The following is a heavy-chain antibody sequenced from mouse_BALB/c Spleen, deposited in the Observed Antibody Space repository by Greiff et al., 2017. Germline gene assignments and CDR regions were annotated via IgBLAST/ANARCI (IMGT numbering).Heavy chain of an antibody. CDR3: TRRLRGYYFDY. D-gene: IGHD3-1*01. V-gene: IGHV1-15*01. Sequence: VQVVESGAELVRPGASVTLSCKASGYTFTDYEMHWVKQTPVHGLEWIGAIDPETGGTAYNQKFKGKATLTADKSSSTAYMELRSLTSEDSAVYYCTRRLRGYYFDYWGQGATLTVSS. CDR1: GYTFTDYE. CDR2: IDPETGGT. J-gene: IGHJ2*01.